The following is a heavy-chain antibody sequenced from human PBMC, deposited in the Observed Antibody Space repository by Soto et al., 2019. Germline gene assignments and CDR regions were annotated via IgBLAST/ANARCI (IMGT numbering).Heavy chain of an antibody. CDR1: GGSVRGSH. J-gene: IGHJ5*02. CDR3: VKNYRSDGPGWFDP. D-gene: IGHD3-16*02. Sequence: QVQLQESGPGLVKPSETLSLTCIVSGGSVRGSHWSWIRLSAAKGLEWIGRIYASGATNYNPSLKSRVAMSVDTSRNQFTLNVKSVTAADAALYYCVKNYRSDGPGWFDPWGQGIQVTVSS. V-gene: IGHV4-4*07. CDR2: IYASGAT.